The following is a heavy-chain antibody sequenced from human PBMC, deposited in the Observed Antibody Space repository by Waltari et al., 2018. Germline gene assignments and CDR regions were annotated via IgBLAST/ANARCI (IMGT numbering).Heavy chain of an antibody. J-gene: IGHJ3*02. CDR3: VRDQWFAFDI. CDR1: GVTLSNYW. Sequence: EVQLVESGGGLVQPRGSLRHSSAASGVTLSNYWMSWGRQAPVKGQEWVADRMTDGMDEYYVDCARGRFTMSRDNAKNSLYLQMNSLRPEDTAVYYCVRDQWFAFDIWGQGTMVTVSS. D-gene: IGHD3-22*01. V-gene: IGHV3-7*01. CDR2: RMTDGMDE.